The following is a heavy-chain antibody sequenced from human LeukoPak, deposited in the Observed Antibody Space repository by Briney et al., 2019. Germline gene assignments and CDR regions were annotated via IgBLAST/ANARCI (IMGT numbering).Heavy chain of an antibody. CDR3: AKSLIIPTAHMEYYFDY. CDR2: ISGTGGST. CDR1: GFTFSSYG. J-gene: IGHJ4*02. Sequence: GGTLRLSCAASGFTFSSYGMSWVRQAPGKGLEWVSAISGTGGSTYYADSVKGRFTISRDNSKNTLYLQMNSLRAEDTAVYYCAKSLIIPTAHMEYYFDYWGQGTLVTVSS. V-gene: IGHV3-23*01. D-gene: IGHD1-1*01.